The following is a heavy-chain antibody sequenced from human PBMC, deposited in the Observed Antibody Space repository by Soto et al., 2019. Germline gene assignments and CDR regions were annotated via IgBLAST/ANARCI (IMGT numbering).Heavy chain of an antibody. CDR2: IYYSGST. CDR1: GGSISSYY. D-gene: IGHD3-3*01. J-gene: IGHJ6*03. CDR3: TRTHFFFWSGPPFASYYMDF. Sequence: SETLSLTCTVSGGSISSYYWNWIRQPPGKGLEWIGYIYYSGSTNYNPSLKSRVTISVDTSKNQFSLKLSSVTAADTAVYYCTRTHFFFWSGPPFASYYMDFGGKGTTVPVPS. V-gene: IGHV4-59*01.